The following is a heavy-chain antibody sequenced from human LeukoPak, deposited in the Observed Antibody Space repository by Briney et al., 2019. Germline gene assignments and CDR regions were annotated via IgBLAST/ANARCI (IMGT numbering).Heavy chain of an antibody. V-gene: IGHV3-23*01. CDR3: AKGGLVHRFDP. CDR1: GFTFSSYA. Sequence: GGSLRLSCAASGFTFSSYAMSWVRQAPGKGLEWVSGISGSGDNTYYADSVKGRFTISRDNSKNTLYLQMNSLRADDTAVYYCAKGGLVHRFDPWGQGTLATVSS. J-gene: IGHJ5*02. CDR2: ISGSGDNT.